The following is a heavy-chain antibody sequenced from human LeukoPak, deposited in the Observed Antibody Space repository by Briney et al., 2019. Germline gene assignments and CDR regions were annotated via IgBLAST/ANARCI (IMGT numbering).Heavy chain of an antibody. CDR1: GFTFSSYS. J-gene: IGHJ3*02. Sequence: GSLRLSCPASGFTFSSYSMNWVRQATGKGLEWDSSISSSGSYIYYADSVKGRFTISRDNAKNSLYLQMNSLRAEDTAVYYCARSHYYDTSGHLVAFDIWGHGTMVPVSS. CDR2: ISSSGSYI. V-gene: IGHV3-21*01. D-gene: IGHD3-22*01. CDR3: ARSHYYDTSGHLVAFDI.